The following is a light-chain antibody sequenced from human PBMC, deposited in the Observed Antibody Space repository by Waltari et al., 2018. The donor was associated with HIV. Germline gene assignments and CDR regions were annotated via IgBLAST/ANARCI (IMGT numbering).Light chain of an antibody. J-gene: IGLJ3*02. CDR1: SSKIGSNY. CDR2: MHY. Sequence: QSVLTQPPSASGTHGQRVTISCSGSSSKIGSNYVYWSQQLPGPAPKLLIYMHYQRPQGVPDRVSGSKSGASASLAISGLRSEDEADYYCAAWDASLSAGVFGGGTRLTVL. V-gene: IGLV1-47*01. CDR3: AAWDASLSAGV.